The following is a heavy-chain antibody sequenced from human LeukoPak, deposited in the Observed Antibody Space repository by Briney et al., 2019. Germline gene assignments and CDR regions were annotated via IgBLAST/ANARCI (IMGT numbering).Heavy chain of an antibody. V-gene: IGHV3-11*04. Sequence: PGGSLRLSCAASGFIFGDYYMSWIRQSPGRGLEWVSYISTGGSATWYADSVEGRFTISRDNTKDSPYLQMTSLRAEDSAVYYCTRSAPRTVATHYWGQGTTVIVSS. D-gene: IGHD1-14*01. CDR3: TRSAPRTVATHY. CDR1: GFIFGDYY. J-gene: IGHJ4*02. CDR2: ISTGGSAT.